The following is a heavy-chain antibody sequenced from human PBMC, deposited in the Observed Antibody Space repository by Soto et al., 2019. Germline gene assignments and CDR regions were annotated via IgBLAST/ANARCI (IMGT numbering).Heavy chain of an antibody. J-gene: IGHJ6*02. Sequence: SSETLSLTCTVSGGSVSSGSYYWSWIRQPPGKGLEWIGYIYYSGSTNYNPSLKSRVTISVDTSKNQFSLKLSSVTAADTAVYYCARDSKRLGELSTPLYYYGMDVWGQGTTVTVS. CDR2: IYYSGST. V-gene: IGHV4-61*01. D-gene: IGHD3-16*02. CDR3: ARDSKRLGELSTPLYYYGMDV. CDR1: GGSVSSGSYY.